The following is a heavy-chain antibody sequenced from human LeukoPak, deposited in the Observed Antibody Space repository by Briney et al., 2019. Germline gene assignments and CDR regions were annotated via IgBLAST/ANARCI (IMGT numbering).Heavy chain of an antibody. V-gene: IGHV4-34*01. D-gene: IGHD6-13*01. CDR3: ARMYSSSWSWFAP. J-gene: IGHJ5*02. CDR1: GGSFSGYY. CDR2: INHSGST. Sequence: PSGTLSLTCAVYGGSFSGYYWSWIRQPPGKGLEWIGEINHSGSTNYNPSLTSRVTISVDTSKNQFSLKLSSVTAADTAVYSWARMYSSSWSWFAPWGQGTLVTVSS.